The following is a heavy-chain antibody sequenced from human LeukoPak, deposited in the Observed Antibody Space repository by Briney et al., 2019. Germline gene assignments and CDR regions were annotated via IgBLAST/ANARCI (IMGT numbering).Heavy chain of an antibody. CDR2: IHHSGST. J-gene: IGHJ4*02. V-gene: IGHV4-34*01. CDR3: ARHDFWSGAFDY. Sequence: PSETLSLTCAVYGGSFSGYYWSWIRQPPGKGLEWIGEIHHSGSTNYNPSLKSRVTISVDKSKNQFSLTLRSVTAADTAVYYCARHDFWSGAFDYWGQGTLVTVSS. D-gene: IGHD3-3*01. CDR1: GGSFSGYY.